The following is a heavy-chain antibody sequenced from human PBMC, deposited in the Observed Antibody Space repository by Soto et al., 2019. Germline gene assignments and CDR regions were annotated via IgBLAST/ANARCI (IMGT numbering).Heavy chain of an antibody. Sequence: LRLSCAASGFTFSSYAMSWVRQAPGKGLEWVSAISGSGGSTYYADSVKGRFTISRDNSKNTLYLQMNSLRAEDTAVYYCAKSGQNYYSYGMDVCGQGTTFTVSS. V-gene: IGHV3-23*01. J-gene: IGHJ6*02. CDR3: AKSGQNYYSYGMDV. D-gene: IGHD3-10*01. CDR1: GFTFSSYA. CDR2: ISGSGGST.